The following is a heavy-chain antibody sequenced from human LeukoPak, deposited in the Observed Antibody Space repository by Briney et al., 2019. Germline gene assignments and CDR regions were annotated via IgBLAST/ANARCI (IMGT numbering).Heavy chain of an antibody. D-gene: IGHD3-22*01. Sequence: SETLSLTCTVSGGSISSYYWSWIRQPPGKGLEWIGYIYYSGITNYNPSLKSRVTISVDTSKNQFSLKLRSVTAADTAVYYCARVTGYMIEDYFDYWGQGTLVTVSS. J-gene: IGHJ4*02. CDR2: IYYSGIT. CDR3: ARVTGYMIEDYFDY. V-gene: IGHV4-59*01. CDR1: GGSISSYY.